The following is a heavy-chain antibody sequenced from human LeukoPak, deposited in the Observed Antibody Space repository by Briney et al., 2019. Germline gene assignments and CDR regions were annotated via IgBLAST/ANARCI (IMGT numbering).Heavy chain of an antibody. D-gene: IGHD4-17*01. CDR2: IGVNTDRT. CDR1: GFTFSNYA. CDR3: AKGHGDHIPAEYLEH. Sequence: GGSLRLSCAASGFTFSNYAMISVRQAPGKGLEWVSAIGVNTDRTYYADAVRGWFTISRDYSQNTLSLQMSSLRAEDTAVYYCAKGHGDHIPAEYLEHWGQGTLVTVSS. V-gene: IGHV3-23*01. J-gene: IGHJ1*01.